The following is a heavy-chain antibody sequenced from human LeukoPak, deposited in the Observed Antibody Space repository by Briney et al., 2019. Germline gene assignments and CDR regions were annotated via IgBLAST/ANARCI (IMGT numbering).Heavy chain of an antibody. Sequence: GEALKISWKGSGYSFTSYWIGWGRQIPGKGLEWMGRIYPGDSDTRYCPYLQGQVPVSADKSISTAYLQWSSLKASHTAMYYCARHGFGDSYYYYYMDVWGKGTTVTVSS. V-gene: IGHV5-51*01. CDR2: IYPGDSDT. CDR1: GYSFTSYW. D-gene: IGHD2-21*02. J-gene: IGHJ6*03. CDR3: ARHGFGDSYYYYYMDV.